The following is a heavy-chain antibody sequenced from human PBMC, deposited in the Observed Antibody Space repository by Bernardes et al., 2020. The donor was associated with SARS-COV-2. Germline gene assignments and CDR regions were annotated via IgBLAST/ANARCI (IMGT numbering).Heavy chain of an antibody. V-gene: IGHV3-74*01. CDR2: VYNDA. CDR1: GFTFSSYW. Sequence: GGSLRLSRVVSGFTFSSYWMHWVRQTPGKGLVWVSRVYNDAYYADSVKGRFTISRDNAKNTLYLEMNSLRAEDTAVYFCARGNTGYGHFDYWGQGVLVTVSS. D-gene: IGHD5-12*01. J-gene: IGHJ4*02. CDR3: ARGNTGYGHFDY.